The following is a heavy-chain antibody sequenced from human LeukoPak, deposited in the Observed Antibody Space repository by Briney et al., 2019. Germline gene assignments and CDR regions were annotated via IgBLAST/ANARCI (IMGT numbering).Heavy chain of an antibody. V-gene: IGHV6-1*01. CDR1: GDTVSTKSGA. CDR3: ANEQGGSFHH. D-gene: IGHD3-16*01. CDR2: TYYRSEWFN. Sequence: SQTLSLTCDISGDTVSTKSGAWNWIRQSPSRGLEWLGRTYYRSEWFNDYGESVKSRIIINADTSKNQISLQLKSVTPEDTAVYYCANEQGGSFHHWGQGTLALVSS. J-gene: IGHJ1*01.